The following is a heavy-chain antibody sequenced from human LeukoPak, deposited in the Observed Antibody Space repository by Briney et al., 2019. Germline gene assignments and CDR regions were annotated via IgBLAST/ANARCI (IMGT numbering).Heavy chain of an antibody. J-gene: IGHJ5*02. D-gene: IGHD3-9*01. CDR2: IYHGGST. Sequence: PSETLSLTCTVSGGSISSSSYYWGWIRQPPGKGLEWIGSIYHGGSTYYNPSLKSRVTISIDTSKNQFSLKLNSVTAADTAVYYCARVQLVLRYFGLFDPWGQGTLVTVSS. CDR3: ARVQLVLRYFGLFDP. CDR1: GGSISSSSYY. V-gene: IGHV4-39*07.